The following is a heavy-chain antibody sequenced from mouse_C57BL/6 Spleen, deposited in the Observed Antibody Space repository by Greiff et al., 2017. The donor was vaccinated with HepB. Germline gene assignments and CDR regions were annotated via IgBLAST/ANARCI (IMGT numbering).Heavy chain of an antibody. CDR1: GFTFSSYT. Sequence: EVHLVESGGGLVKPGGSLKLSCAASGFTFSSYTMSWVRQTPEKRLEWVATISGGGGNTYYPDSVKGRFTISRDNAKNTLYLQMSSLRSEDTALYDCARPPQARETWFAYWGQGTLVTVSA. J-gene: IGHJ3*01. CDR2: ISGGGGNT. V-gene: IGHV5-9*01. CDR3: ARPPQARETWFAY. D-gene: IGHD3-2*02.